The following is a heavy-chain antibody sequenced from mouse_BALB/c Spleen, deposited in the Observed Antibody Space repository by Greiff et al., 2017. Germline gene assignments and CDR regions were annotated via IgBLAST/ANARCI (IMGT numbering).Heavy chain of an antibody. Sequence: EVNVVESGGGLVQPGGSLKLSCAASGFTFSSYGMSWVRQTPDKRLELVATINSNGGSTYYPDSVKGRFTISRDNAKNTLYLQMSSLKSEDTAMYYCARVGEGFAYWGQGTLVTVSA. CDR1: GFTFSSYG. V-gene: IGHV5-6-3*01. J-gene: IGHJ3*01. CDR3: ARVGEGFAY. CDR2: INSNGGST. D-gene: IGHD2-13*01.